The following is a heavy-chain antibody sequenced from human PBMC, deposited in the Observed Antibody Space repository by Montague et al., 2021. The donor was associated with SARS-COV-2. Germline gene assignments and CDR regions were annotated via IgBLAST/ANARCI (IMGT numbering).Heavy chain of an antibody. J-gene: IGHJ4*02. CDR2: IYFGGGT. CDR3: ARDVGKGFSGYENEGGFDY. CDR1: GGSISSSNYF. Sequence: SETLSLTCTVSGGSISSSNYFWGWIRQPPGKGLEWIGSIYFGGGTYYNPSLKSRVTISVDTSKNQFSLKLTSVTAAETAVYWWARDVGKGFSGYENEGGFDYWGQGTLVSVSS. V-gene: IGHV4-39*07. D-gene: IGHD5-12*01.